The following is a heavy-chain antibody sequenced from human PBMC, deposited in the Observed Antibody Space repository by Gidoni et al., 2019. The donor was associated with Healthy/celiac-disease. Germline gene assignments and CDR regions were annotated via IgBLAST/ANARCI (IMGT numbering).Heavy chain of an antibody. V-gene: IGHV3-53*01. CDR2: IYSGGST. J-gene: IGHJ4*02. D-gene: IGHD3-22*01. Sequence: EVLLVGSGGGLIQPGGSLRLSCEASGFTVRSNYMSWVRQAPGKGLEWVSVIYSGGSTYYAVSVKVRFTISRDNSKNTLYLQMNSLRAEDAAVYYCARDYSDSSGYWGQGTLVTVSS. CDR3: ARDYSDSSGY. CDR1: GFTVRSNY.